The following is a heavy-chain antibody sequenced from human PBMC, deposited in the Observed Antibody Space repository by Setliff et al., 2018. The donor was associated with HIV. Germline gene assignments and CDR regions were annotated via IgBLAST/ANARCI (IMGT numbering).Heavy chain of an antibody. CDR3: AKIQNPQGYYYDSSGYYPHPGSPDY. CDR2: ISSYTDNT. CDR1: GYTFINYG. J-gene: IGHJ4*02. V-gene: IGHV1-18*01. D-gene: IGHD3-22*01. Sequence: ASVKVSCKASGYTFINYGISWVRQAPGQGLEWVGWISSYTDNTNWAQKLRGRVTMSTHTSKNTLYLQMNSLRAEDTAVYYCAKIQNPQGYYYDSSGYYPHPGSPDYWGQGTLVTVSS.